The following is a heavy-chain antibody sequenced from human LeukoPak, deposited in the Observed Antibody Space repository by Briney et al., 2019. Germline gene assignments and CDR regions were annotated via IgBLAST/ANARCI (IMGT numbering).Heavy chain of an antibody. J-gene: IGHJ3*02. Sequence: ASVKVSCKASGYTFTSYYMHWVRQAPGQGLEWMGIINPSGGSTSYAQKFQGRVTMTRDTSTSTVYMELSSLRSEDTAVYYCARPRANYYDSSGYYYGADDAFDIWGQGTMVTVSS. V-gene: IGHV1-46*01. CDR1: GYTFTSYY. CDR3: ARPRANYYDSSGYYYGADDAFDI. D-gene: IGHD3-22*01. CDR2: INPSGGST.